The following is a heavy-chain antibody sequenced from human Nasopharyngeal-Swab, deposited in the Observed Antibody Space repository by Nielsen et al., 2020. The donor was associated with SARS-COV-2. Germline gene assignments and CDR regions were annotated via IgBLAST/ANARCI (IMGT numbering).Heavy chain of an antibody. V-gene: IGHV3-53*01. CDR1: GFTVSGNF. Sequence: GESLISCAASGFTVSGNFMTWVRQAPGKGLEWVSVIYSAGQTNYADSVKGRFTISRDNSKNTLYLQMNSLRAEDTAVYYCARGVGVDDFWSGRFDYWGQGTLVTVSS. CDR2: IYSAGQT. CDR3: ARGVGVDDFWSGRFDY. J-gene: IGHJ4*02. D-gene: IGHD3-3*01.